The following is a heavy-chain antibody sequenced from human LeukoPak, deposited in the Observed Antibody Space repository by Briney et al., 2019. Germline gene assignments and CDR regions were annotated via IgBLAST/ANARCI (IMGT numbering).Heavy chain of an antibody. CDR2: INSDGSST. CDR1: GFTFSTYW. Sequence: PGGSLRLSCAASGFTFSTYWMHWVRQAPGKGLVWVSRINSDGSSTTYADSVKGRFTISRDNAKNTLYLQMNSLRAEDTAVYYCARPVLYDFWSGYYVGDFDYWGQGTLATVSS. CDR3: ARPVLYDFWSGYYVGDFDY. V-gene: IGHV3-74*01. J-gene: IGHJ4*02. D-gene: IGHD3-3*01.